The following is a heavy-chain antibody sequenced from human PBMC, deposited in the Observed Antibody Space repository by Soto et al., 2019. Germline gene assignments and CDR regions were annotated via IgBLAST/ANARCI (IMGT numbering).Heavy chain of an antibody. CDR3: AREGVHNYTEYYFDY. V-gene: IGHV3-21*06. Sequence: SLRLSCAASGCTFSYYPLHWVRRAPGKGLEWVSSISGIRDYIRYADSVKGRFTISRDNAKTSLYLQMNSLTAEDTAVYYCAREGVHNYTEYYFDYWGQGTLVTVSS. J-gene: IGHJ4*02. CDR2: ISGIRDYI. D-gene: IGHD3-10*01. CDR1: GCTFSYYP.